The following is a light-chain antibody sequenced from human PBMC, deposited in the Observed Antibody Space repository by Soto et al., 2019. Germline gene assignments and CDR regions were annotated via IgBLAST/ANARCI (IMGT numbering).Light chain of an antibody. V-gene: IGKV3-20*01. J-gene: IGKJ1*01. CDR1: QSVSSSF. CDR2: GAS. CDR3: QQYDNLPWT. Sequence: EIVLTQSPGTLSLSPGERATLSCRASQSVSSSFLAWYQQKPGQAPRLLIYGASSRATGIPDRFSGSGSGTEFTLTISRLEPEDFAVYYCQQYDNLPWTFGQGTKVEIK.